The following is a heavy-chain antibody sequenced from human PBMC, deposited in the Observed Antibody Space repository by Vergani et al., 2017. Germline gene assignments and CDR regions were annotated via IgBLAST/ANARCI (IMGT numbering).Heavy chain of an antibody. D-gene: IGHD2-2*01. CDR2: IYYSGST. Sequence: QVQLQESGPGLVKPSQTLSLTCTVSGGSISSGGYYWSWIRQHPGKGLEWIGYIYYSGSTYYNPSLKSRVTISVDTSKNQFSLKLSSVTAADTAVYYCARSYCSSTSCDQGGWFDPWGQGTLVTVSS. J-gene: IGHJ5*02. CDR3: ARSYCSSTSCDQGGWFDP. V-gene: IGHV4-31*03. CDR1: GGSISSGGYY.